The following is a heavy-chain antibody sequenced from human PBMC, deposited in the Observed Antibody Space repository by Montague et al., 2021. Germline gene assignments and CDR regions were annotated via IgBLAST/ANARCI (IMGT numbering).Heavy chain of an antibody. D-gene: IGHD1-26*01. CDR3: VAIKWERQTRNYFEQ. V-gene: IGHV4-34*01. Sequence: SETLSLTCDIYVDSFTDYYWGWIRQTPGKGLEWIGETNHRGITKSNPSLKTRVSLSLDTSKSQPSLTLQSVTAADTAVYYCVAIKWERQTRNYFEQWGPGILVSVSS. CDR2: TNHRGIT. CDR1: VDSFTDYY. J-gene: IGHJ4*02.